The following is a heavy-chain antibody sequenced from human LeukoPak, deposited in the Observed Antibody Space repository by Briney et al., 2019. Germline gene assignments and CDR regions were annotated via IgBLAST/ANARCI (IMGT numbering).Heavy chain of an antibody. J-gene: IGHJ4*02. CDR1: GGSISSYY. Sequence: PSETLSLTCTVSGGSISSYYWSWIRQPAGKGLEWIGRIYSSGSTNYNPSLKSRVSISVDTSKNQFSLKLSSVTAADTAVYYCARFLNWVFDNWGQGTPVTVSS. V-gene: IGHV4-4*07. D-gene: IGHD7-27*01. CDR3: ARFLNWVFDN. CDR2: IYSSGST.